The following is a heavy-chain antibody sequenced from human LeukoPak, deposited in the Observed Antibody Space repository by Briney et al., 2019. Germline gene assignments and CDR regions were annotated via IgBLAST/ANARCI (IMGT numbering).Heavy chain of an antibody. CDR1: GFTFSSYV. V-gene: IGHV3-64*01. CDR2: ISSNGGST. Sequence: GGSLRLSCAASGFTFSSYVMHWVRQAPGKGLEYVSGISSNGGSTYYANSVKGRFTITRDNSNNTLHLQMGSLRAEDMAVYYCARDATNYYDCSGLGKPQFDYWGQGALVTVSS. CDR3: ARDATNYYDCSGLGKPQFDY. J-gene: IGHJ4*02. D-gene: IGHD3-22*01.